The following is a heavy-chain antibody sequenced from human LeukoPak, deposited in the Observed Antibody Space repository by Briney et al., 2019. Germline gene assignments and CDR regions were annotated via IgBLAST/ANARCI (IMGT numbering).Heavy chain of an antibody. D-gene: IGHD4-17*01. CDR2: ISYDGSNK. Sequence: GRSLRLSCAASEFTISSYGMHWVRQAPDKGLEWVAVISYDGSNKYYADSVKGRFTISRDNSKNTLYLQMNSLRAEDTAVYYCANDYGDHRTPYYWGQGALVTVSS. CDR3: ANDYGDHRTPYY. V-gene: IGHV3-30*18. CDR1: EFTISSYG. J-gene: IGHJ4*02.